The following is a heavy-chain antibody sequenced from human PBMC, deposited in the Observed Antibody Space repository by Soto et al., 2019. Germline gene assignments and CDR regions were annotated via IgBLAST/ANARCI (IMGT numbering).Heavy chain of an antibody. CDR1: GFTVSGTY. V-gene: IGHV3-53*04. Sequence: EVQLVESGGDLVQPGGSLRLSCAASGFTVSGTYMSWVRQAPGKGLECVSVIYNDDNTYYADSVKGRFTISRHNSKNTLYLQMNSLRAEDTAVYYCARGGGYYYYGMDVWGHGTTVIVFS. J-gene: IGHJ6*02. CDR2: IYNDDNT. CDR3: ARGGGYYYYGMDV. D-gene: IGHD3-16*01.